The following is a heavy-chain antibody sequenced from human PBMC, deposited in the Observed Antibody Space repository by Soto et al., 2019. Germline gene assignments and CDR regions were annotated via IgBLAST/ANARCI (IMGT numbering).Heavy chain of an antibody. Sequence: QVQLQESGPGLVKPSETLSLTCTVSGGSVSSGSYYWSWIRQPPGKGLEWIGYIYYSGSTNYNPSLKSSATISVDTYKNQFSLKQSSVTAADTAVYYCAGEGPDSSGYYPHYFDYWGQGTLVTVSS. V-gene: IGHV4-61*01. CDR3: AGEGPDSSGYYPHYFDY. CDR2: IYYSGST. D-gene: IGHD3-22*01. J-gene: IGHJ4*02. CDR1: GGSVSSGSYY.